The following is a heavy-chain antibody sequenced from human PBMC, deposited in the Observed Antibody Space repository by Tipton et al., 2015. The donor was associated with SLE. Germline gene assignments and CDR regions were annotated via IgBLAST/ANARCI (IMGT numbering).Heavy chain of an antibody. CDR3: ARRYNYGSGNYFQH. Sequence: TLSLTCTVSGGSVSGSTYYWGWIRQPPGKGLEWIGSVFFNGNTYYNPSLKSRVTISVDTSKSQFSLKLSSVTAADTAVYYCARRYNYGSGNYFQHWGQGTLVTVTS. V-gene: IGHV4-39*07. CDR2: VFFNGNT. D-gene: IGHD5-18*01. CDR1: GGSVSGSTYY. J-gene: IGHJ1*01.